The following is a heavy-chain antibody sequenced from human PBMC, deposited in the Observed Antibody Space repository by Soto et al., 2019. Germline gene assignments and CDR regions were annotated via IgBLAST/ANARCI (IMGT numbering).Heavy chain of an antibody. CDR2: IYPSDSDT. CDR1: GYNFAGYW. D-gene: IGHD3-3*01. V-gene: IGHV5-51*01. Sequence: HGESLKISCKGSGYNFAGYWIAWVRQMPWKGLELMGIIYPSDSDTRYRPSFQGQVTISADKSISSAYLQWSSLRASDTAMYYCARGGVSTRTFDYWGQGTPVTVSS. J-gene: IGHJ4*02. CDR3: ARGGVSTRTFDY.